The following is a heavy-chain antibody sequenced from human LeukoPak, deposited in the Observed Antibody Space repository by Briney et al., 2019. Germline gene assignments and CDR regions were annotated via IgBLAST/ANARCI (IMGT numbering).Heavy chain of an antibody. Sequence: GGSLRLSCAASGFTFSYYNMNWVRQAPGKGLEWVAVISYDGSNKYYADSVKGRFTISRDNSKNTLYLQMNSLRAEDTAVYYCAKGGGYCSSTSCYFDFDYWGQGTLVTVSS. J-gene: IGHJ4*02. CDR2: ISYDGSNK. CDR1: GFTFSYYN. D-gene: IGHD2-2*01. V-gene: IGHV3-30*18. CDR3: AKGGGYCSSTSCYFDFDY.